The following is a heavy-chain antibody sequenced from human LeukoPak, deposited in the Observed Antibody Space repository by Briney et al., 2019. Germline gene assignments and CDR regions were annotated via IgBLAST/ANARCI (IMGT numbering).Heavy chain of an antibody. J-gene: IGHJ6*04. D-gene: IGHD6-13*01. CDR3: ARRLAAGATGLTFYYGMDV. V-gene: IGHV3-7*03. Sequence: GGSLTLSCAASGFTFSSYLMSWVRQPPGKGLEWVANIKKDGREKYYVDSVNGRFTTSRASAKKSLYRQMSSLRAEDTAVYYCARRLAAGATGLTFYYGMDVWGNG. CDR2: IKKDGREK. CDR1: GFTFSSYL.